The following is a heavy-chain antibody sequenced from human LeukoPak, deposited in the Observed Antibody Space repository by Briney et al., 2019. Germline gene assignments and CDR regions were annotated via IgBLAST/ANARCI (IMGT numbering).Heavy chain of an antibody. CDR3: ARAKAITMVRGDRRNY. CDR2: IYHSGST. Sequence: SETLSLTCTVSGGSISSSRYYWGWIRQPPGKGLEWIGSIYHSGSTYYNPSLKSRVTISVDTSKNQFSLKLSSVTAADTAVYYCARAKAITMVRGDRRNYWGQGTLVTVSS. D-gene: IGHD3-10*01. V-gene: IGHV4-39*07. CDR1: GGSISSSRYY. J-gene: IGHJ4*02.